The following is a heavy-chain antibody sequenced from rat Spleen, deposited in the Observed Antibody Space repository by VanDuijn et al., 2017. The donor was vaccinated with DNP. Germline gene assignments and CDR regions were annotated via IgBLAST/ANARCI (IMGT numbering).Heavy chain of an antibody. CDR1: GFSLTNYH. CDR2: IQSGGKT. CDR3: IRDGGGNWFAY. V-gene: IGHV2-19*01. D-gene: IGHD1-1*01. J-gene: IGHJ3*01. Sequence: QVQLKESGPGLVQPSQTLSLTCSVSGFSLTNYHVHWVRQPPGKGLEWMGRIQSGGKTDYNSPFKSRLSFSRDTSKNQVFLKMNSLQTDDTGTYYCIRDGGGNWFAYWGQGTLVTVSS.